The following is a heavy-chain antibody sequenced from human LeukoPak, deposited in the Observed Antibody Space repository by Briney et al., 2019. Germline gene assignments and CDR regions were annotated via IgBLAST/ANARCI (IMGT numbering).Heavy chain of an antibody. CDR1: GGSISSYY. J-gene: IGHJ4*02. CDR3: ARGIGDILTGYYTN. Sequence: SETLSLTFTVSGGSISSYYCSWIRQPPGKGLEWIGYIYYSGSTNYNPSLKSRVTISVDTSKNQFSLKLSSVTAADTAVYYCARGIGDILTGYYTNWGQGTLVTVSS. D-gene: IGHD3-9*01. CDR2: IYYSGST. V-gene: IGHV4-59*01.